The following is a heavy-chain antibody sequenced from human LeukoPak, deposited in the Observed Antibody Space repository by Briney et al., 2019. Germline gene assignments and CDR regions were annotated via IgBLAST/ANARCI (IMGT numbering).Heavy chain of an antibody. V-gene: IGHV3-21*01. CDR3: ARIYGDYDPRMDV. CDR2: ISSSSSYV. J-gene: IGHJ6*02. Sequence: GGSLRLSCAASGFTFSSYSMNWVRQAPGKGLEWVSSISSSSSYVYYADSVKGRFTISRDNAKNSLYLQMNSLRAEDTAVYYCARIYGDYDPRMDVWGQGTTVTVSS. CDR1: GFTFSSYS. D-gene: IGHD4-17*01.